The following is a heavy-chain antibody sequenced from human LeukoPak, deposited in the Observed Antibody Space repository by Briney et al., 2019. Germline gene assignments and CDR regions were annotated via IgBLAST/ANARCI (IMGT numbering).Heavy chain of an antibody. V-gene: IGHV4-61*08. CDR2: VFHPAHT. J-gene: IGHJ4*02. CDR3: ARHPFATPFDH. D-gene: IGHD2-15*01. CDR1: GGSVSXGGYY. Sequence: EXLXLXXXXXGGSVSXGGYYWSWIRQPPGKGLEWIGYVFHPAHTNSTPSLKRRLTVSLDTSTSQVSLRLTSVTAADTAVYYCARHPFATPFDHWGRGTLVTVSS.